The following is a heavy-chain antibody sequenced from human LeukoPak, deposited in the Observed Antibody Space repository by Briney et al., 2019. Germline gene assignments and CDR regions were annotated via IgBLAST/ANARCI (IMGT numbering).Heavy chain of an antibody. CDR3: ARQGGSYWSHFDY. V-gene: IGHV5-51*01. D-gene: IGHD1-26*01. CDR2: IYPGDSDT. J-gene: IGHJ4*02. CDR1: GYRFTNYW. Sequence: GESLKISCKTSGYRFTNYWIGWVRQMPGKGLEWMGIIYPGDSDTRYSPSFQGQVTISVDKSISTAYLQWSRLKASDSAMYYCARQGGSYWSHFDYWGQGTLVTVSS.